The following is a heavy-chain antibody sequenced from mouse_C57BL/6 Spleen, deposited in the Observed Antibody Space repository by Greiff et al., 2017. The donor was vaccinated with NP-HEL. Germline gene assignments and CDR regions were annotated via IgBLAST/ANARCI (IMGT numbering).Heavy chain of an antibody. Sequence: QVQLQQSGAELVKPGASVKISCKASGYAFSSYWMNWVKQRPGKGLEWIGQIYPGDGDTNYNGKFKGKATLTADKSSSTAYMQLSSLTSEDSAVYFCARGDYGSSYVGYFDYWGQGTTLTVSS. D-gene: IGHD1-1*01. CDR1: GYAFSSYW. CDR3: ARGDYGSSYVGYFDY. J-gene: IGHJ2*01. CDR2: IYPGDGDT. V-gene: IGHV1-80*01.